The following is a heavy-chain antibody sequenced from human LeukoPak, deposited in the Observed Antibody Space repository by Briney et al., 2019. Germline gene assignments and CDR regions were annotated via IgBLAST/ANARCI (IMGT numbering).Heavy chain of an antibody. CDR2: IIPIFGTA. CDR3: ARGYGPTDAFDI. V-gene: IGHV1-69*13. J-gene: IGHJ3*02. D-gene: IGHD1-1*01. Sequence: SVKVSCKASGGTFSSYAISWVRQAPGQGLEWMGGIIPIFGTANYAQKFQGRVTITADESTSTAYMELRSLRSDDTAVYYCARGYGPTDAFDIWGQGTMVTVSS. CDR1: GGTFSSYA.